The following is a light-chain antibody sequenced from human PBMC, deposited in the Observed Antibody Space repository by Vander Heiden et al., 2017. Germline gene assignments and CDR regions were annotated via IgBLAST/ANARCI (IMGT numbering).Light chain of an antibody. CDR1: SSDVGGYND. Sequence: QPALTPPASVSGPPGQSITISCTGTSSDVGGYNDVSWYQQNPGNAPKLIICDVSNRPSGVSNRFSGSKSGNTASLTISGLQVEDAADYYCSSYTNTGSVIFGGGTKVTVL. CDR3: SSYTNTGSVI. CDR2: DVS. J-gene: IGLJ2*01. V-gene: IGLV2-14*01.